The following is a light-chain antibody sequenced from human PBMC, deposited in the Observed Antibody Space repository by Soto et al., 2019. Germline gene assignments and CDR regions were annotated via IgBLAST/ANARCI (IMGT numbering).Light chain of an antibody. J-gene: IGKJ2*01. CDR2: GAY. V-gene: IGKV1-39*01. CDR3: QQSNSSPYT. Sequence: DIRMTQSPSSLSASVGDRVNITCRASKSISSYFIWYQHKPGTAPKLLIYGAYRLQSGVPSRFTGSGSRTDFTLTITNLQPEDSAIYFCQQSNSSPYTFGQGTRLEIK. CDR1: KSISSY.